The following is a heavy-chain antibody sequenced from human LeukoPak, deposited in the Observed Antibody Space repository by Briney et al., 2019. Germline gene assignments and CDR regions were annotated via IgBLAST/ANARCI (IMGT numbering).Heavy chain of an antibody. CDR2: IYYSGST. D-gene: IGHD3-9*01. J-gene: IGHJ3*02. CDR1: GDSISSYY. V-gene: IGHV4-59*01. CDR3: ARDRYFDWFHAFDI. Sequence: SETLSLTCTVSGDSISSYYWSWIRQPPGKGLEWIGYIYYSGSTNYNPSLKSRLTISVDTSKNQFSLKLTSVTAADTAVYYCARDRYFDWFHAFDIWGQGTMVTVSS.